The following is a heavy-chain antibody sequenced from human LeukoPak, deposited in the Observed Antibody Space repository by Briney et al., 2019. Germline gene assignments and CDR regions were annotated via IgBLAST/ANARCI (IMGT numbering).Heavy chain of an antibody. J-gene: IGHJ6*02. CDR3: AKSQSPNYSYGMDV. D-gene: IGHD6-19*01. CDR1: GFTFSSYG. CDR2: ISGSGGST. V-gene: IGHV3-23*01. Sequence: GGSLRLSCAASGFTFSSYGMSWVRQAPGKGLEWVSGISGSGGSTYYADSVKGRFTISRDSSKNTLYLQMNSLRAEDTAVYYCAKSQSPNYSYGMDVWGQGTTATVSS.